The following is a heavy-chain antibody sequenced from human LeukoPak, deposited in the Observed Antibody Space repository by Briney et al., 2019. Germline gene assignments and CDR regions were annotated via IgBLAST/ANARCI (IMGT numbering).Heavy chain of an antibody. J-gene: IGHJ4*02. V-gene: IGHV1-2*02. CDR1: GYTFTGYY. CDR2: IKPNSGGA. CDR3: ARDSQDCSSTSCYGDY. D-gene: IGHD2-2*01. Sequence: EASVKVSCKASGYTFTGYYIHWVRQAPGQGLEWMGCIKPNSGGAYYAQNFQDRVTMTRDTSISTAYMELSRLRSDDTAVYYCARDSQDCSSTSCYGDYWGQGTLVTVSS.